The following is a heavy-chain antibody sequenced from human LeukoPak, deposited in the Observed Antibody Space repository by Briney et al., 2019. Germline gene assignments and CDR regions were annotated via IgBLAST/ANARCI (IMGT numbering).Heavy chain of an antibody. CDR1: GYTFTSYD. CDR3: ARAPPHYYDSSGYYPDY. V-gene: IGHV1-8*03. J-gene: IGHJ4*02. D-gene: IGHD3-22*01. Sequence: VASVKVSCKASGYTFTSYDINWVRQATGQGLEWMGWMNPNSGNTGYAQKFQGRVTITRNTSISTAYMELSSLRSEDTAVYYCARAPPHYYDSSGYYPDYWGQGTLVTVSS. CDR2: MNPNSGNT.